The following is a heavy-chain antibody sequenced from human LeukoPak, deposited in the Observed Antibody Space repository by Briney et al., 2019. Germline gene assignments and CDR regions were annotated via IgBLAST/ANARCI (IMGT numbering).Heavy chain of an antibody. J-gene: IGHJ4*02. CDR3: ARQDYYDSSGYYYVGYSFDY. D-gene: IGHD3-22*01. V-gene: IGHV1-18*01. CDR1: GYTFTSYG. Sequence: ASVKVSCKASGYTFTSYGISWVRQAPGQGLEWMGRISAYNGNTNYAQKLQGRVTMTTDTSTSTAYMELRSLRSDDTAVYYCARQDYYDSSGYYYVGYSFDYWGQGTLVTVSS. CDR2: ISAYNGNT.